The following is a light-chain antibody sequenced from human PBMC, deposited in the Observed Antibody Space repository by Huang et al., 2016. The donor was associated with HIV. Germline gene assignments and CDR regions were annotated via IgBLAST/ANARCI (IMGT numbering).Light chain of an antibody. Sequence: DIQLTQSPSSLSASIGDRVTITCRASQDISDSLAWYQQKPGKAPELLIYAVSRLETGVPSRVSGSGSGTAYTLTITSLQPEDFATYYCQQYFLTPPLTFGQGTKLETK. CDR1: QDISDS. V-gene: IGKV1-NL1*01. J-gene: IGKJ1*01. CDR2: AVS. CDR3: QQYFLTPPLT.